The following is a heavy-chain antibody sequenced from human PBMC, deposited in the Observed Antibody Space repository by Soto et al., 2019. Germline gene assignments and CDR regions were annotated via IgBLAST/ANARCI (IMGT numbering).Heavy chain of an antibody. CDR3: ARSMYSTSAQLYYGMDV. Sequence: SETLSLTCAVSGYSIRSGYFWGWIRQPPGKGLEWIGSMYHSGITYYNLSLKTRVTISVDTSKNQLSLKLSSATAADTAVYYCARSMYSTSAQLYYGMDVWGQGTTVTVSS. CDR2: MYHSGIT. D-gene: IGHD6-6*01. V-gene: IGHV4-38-2*01. CDR1: GYSIRSGYF. J-gene: IGHJ6*02.